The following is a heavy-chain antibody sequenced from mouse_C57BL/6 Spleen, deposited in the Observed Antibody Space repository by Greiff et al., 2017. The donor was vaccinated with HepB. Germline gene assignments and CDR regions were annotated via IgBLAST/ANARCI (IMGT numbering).Heavy chain of an antibody. CDR3: ARIYCSSYNYFDY. J-gene: IGHJ2*01. V-gene: IGHV5-17*01. CDR1: GFTFSDYG. CDR2: ISSGSSTI. Sequence: EVQVVESGGGLVKPGGSLKLSCAASGFTFSDYGMHWVRQAPEKGLEWVAYISSGSSTIYYADTVKGRFTISRDNAQNTMFLQMTILRSEDTAMYYCARIYCSSYNYFDYWGQGTTLTVSS. D-gene: IGHD1-1*01.